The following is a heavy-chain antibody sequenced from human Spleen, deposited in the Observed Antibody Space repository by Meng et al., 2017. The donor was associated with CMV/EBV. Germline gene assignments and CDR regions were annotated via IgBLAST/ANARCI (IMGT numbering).Heavy chain of an antibody. CDR1: GFSFSTYN. D-gene: IGHD2-2*01. CDR2: ISSSSSYI. V-gene: IGHV3-21*01. Sequence: GESLKISCAASGFSFSTYNMNWVRQAPGKGLEWVSFISSSSSYIYYADSVKGRFTISRDNAKNSLYLQMNSLRVEDTAVYYCAKEGPEECSSPRCYLYYFYTMDVWGQGTTVTVSS. J-gene: IGHJ6*02. CDR3: AKEGPEECSSPRCYLYYFYTMDV.